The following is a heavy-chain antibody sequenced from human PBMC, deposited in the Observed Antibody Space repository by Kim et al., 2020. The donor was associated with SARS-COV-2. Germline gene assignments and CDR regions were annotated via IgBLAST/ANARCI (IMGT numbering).Heavy chain of an antibody. CDR3: ARRPGYSSSWYRGDWFDP. Sequence: SETLSLTCAVYGGSFSGYYWSWIRQPPGKGLEWIGEINHSGSTNYNPSLKSRVTISVDTSKNQFSLKLSSVTAADTAVYYCARRPGYSSSWYRGDWFDPWGQGTLVTGSS. V-gene: IGHV4-34*01. D-gene: IGHD6-13*01. CDR1: GGSFSGYY. CDR2: INHSGST. J-gene: IGHJ5*02.